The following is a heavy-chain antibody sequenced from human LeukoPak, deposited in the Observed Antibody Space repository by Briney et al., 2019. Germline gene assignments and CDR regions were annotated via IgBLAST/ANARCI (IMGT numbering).Heavy chain of an antibody. Sequence: GESLKISCKGSGYSFTGYWIGWVRQMPGKGLEWMGIIYPGDSDTRYSPSFQGQVTISADKSISTAYLQWSSLKASDTAIYYCARQLGERTLNWNDFDYWGQGTLVTVPS. J-gene: IGHJ4*02. CDR1: GYSFTGYW. CDR3: ARQLGERTLNWNDFDY. V-gene: IGHV5-51*01. CDR2: IYPGDSDT. D-gene: IGHD1-1*01.